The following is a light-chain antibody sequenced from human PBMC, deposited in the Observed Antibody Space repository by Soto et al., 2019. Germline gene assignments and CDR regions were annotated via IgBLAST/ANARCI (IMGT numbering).Light chain of an antibody. J-gene: IGKJ1*01. Sequence: IGVTQSPGTLSLSPGERATVSCRASQSVSSSYLAWYQQKPGQAPRLLIYGTSSRATGIPDRFSGSGSGTDFTLTISRLEPEDFAAYYCQQYGSSGTFGQGTKVDIK. CDR3: QQYGSSGT. V-gene: IGKV3-20*01. CDR1: QSVSSSY. CDR2: GTS.